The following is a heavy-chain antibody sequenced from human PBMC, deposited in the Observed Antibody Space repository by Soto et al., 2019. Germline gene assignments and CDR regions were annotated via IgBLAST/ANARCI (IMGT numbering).Heavy chain of an antibody. CDR3: ARLVGATTSGFDY. J-gene: IGHJ4*02. CDR2: IYPGDSDS. CDR1: GYSFITYW. Sequence: GESLKISCTASGYSFITYWIGWVRQMPGKGLEWLGVIYPGDSDSRYSPSFQGLVAISADKSVSTAYLQWSSLRASDTAMYYCARLVGATTSGFDYWGQGTLVTVSS. V-gene: IGHV5-51*01. D-gene: IGHD1-26*01.